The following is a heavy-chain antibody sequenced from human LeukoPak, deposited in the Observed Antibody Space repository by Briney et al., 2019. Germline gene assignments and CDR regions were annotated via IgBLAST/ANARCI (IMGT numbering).Heavy chain of an antibody. V-gene: IGHV4-61*01. Sequence: SETLSLTCTVSGVSVSSGSYYWSWIRQPPGKGLEWIGYIYYSGSTNYNPSLKSRVTISVDTSKNQFSLKLSSVTAADTAVYYCAGTHGVHAFDIWGQGTMVTVSS. CDR3: AGTHGVHAFDI. CDR2: IYYSGST. J-gene: IGHJ3*02. D-gene: IGHD3-3*01. CDR1: GVSVSSGSYY.